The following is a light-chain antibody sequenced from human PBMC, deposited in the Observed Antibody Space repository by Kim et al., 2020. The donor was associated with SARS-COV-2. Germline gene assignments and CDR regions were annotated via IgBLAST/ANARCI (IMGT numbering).Light chain of an antibody. Sequence: SPAETATLSCRATQTVADNYVAWYRLRPGQPPRLLIYGALHRGTGIPDRFSGAASGTSFTLTISRLEPEDFTLYFCQQYGSSPITFGQGTRLEIK. CDR1: QTVADNY. CDR3: QQYGSSPIT. CDR2: GAL. J-gene: IGKJ5*01. V-gene: IGKV3-20*01.